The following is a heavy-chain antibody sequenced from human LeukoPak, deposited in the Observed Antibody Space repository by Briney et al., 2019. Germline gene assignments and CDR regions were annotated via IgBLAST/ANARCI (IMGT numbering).Heavy chain of an antibody. CDR3: ARGGYSYDY. D-gene: IGHD5-18*01. Sequence: GGSLRLSCAASGFTFSTFGMNWVRQAPGKGLEWVSSVSGSSSSIYYADSVKGRFTISRDNAKNSLYLQMNSLRAEDTAVYYCARGGYSYDYWGQGTLVTVSS. V-gene: IGHV3-21*06. CDR1: GFTFSTFG. CDR2: VSGSSSSI. J-gene: IGHJ4*02.